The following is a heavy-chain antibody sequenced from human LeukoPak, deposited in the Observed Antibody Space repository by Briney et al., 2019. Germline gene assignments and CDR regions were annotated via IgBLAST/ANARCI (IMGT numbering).Heavy chain of an antibody. Sequence: PSETLSLTCAVYGGSFSPYYWSWIRQSPDKGLEWIGEINHSRSTNYNPSLKSRVTISVDTSKNQFSLKLSSVTAADTAVYYCAKRGYTYGGHFEYWGQGALVTVSS. CDR2: INHSRST. D-gene: IGHD5-18*01. V-gene: IGHV4-34*01. CDR1: GGSFSPYY. J-gene: IGHJ4*02. CDR3: AKRGYTYGGHFEY.